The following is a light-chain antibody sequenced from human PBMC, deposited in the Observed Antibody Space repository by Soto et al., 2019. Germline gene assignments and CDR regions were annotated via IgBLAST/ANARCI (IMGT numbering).Light chain of an antibody. CDR1: SSDVGGYNH. CDR2: EVS. CDR3: CSYRSDISVV. J-gene: IGLJ2*01. Sequence: QAALTQPASVSGSPGQSITISCTGTSSDVGGYNHVSWYQQHPGKAPKLMIYEVSNRPSGVSDRFSGSKSGTTASLTISGLQAEDEADYYCCSYRSDISVVFGGGTQLTVL. V-gene: IGLV2-14*03.